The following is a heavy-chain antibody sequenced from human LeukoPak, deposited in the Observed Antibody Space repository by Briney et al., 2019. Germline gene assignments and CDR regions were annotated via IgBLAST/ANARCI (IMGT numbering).Heavy chain of an antibody. D-gene: IGHD3-22*01. Sequence: SETLSLTCAVSGLSISSGYYWGWIRQPPGKGLEWIGSIYHSGSSNYNPSLRSRVAMSVDTSRNQFSLRLTSVTVADTAVYYCARGSQSFYYASSGYPFDSWGQGTLVTVSS. CDR1: GLSISSGYY. CDR2: IYHSGSS. V-gene: IGHV4-38-2*01. J-gene: IGHJ4*02. CDR3: ARGSQSFYYASSGYPFDS.